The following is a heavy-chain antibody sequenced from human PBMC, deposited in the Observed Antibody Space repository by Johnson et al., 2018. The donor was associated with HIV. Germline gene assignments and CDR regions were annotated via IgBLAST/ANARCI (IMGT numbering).Heavy chain of an antibody. CDR2: FYSGSNT. CDR1: GFSISSNY. CDR3: ARVGANFDAFDI. D-gene: IGHD4/OR15-4a*01. V-gene: IGHV3-53*01. J-gene: IGHJ3*02. Sequence: VQLVESGGGLIQPGGSLRLSCKASGFSISSNYMSWVRQPPGKGLEWVSVFYSGSNTYYADSVKGRFPISRDNSNNTLFLQMNSLRAEDTAVYYCARVGANFDAFDIWGQGTMVTVSS.